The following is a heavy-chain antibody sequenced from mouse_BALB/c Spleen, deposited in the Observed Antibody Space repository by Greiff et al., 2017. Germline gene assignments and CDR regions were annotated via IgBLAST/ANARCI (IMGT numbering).Heavy chain of an antibody. CDR3: TREGNGNYEGFAY. D-gene: IGHD2-1*01. J-gene: IGHJ3*01. CDR2: ISSGGSYT. CDR1: GFTFSSYT. V-gene: IGHV5-6-4*01. Sequence: EVKVVESGGGLVKPGGSLKLSCAASGFTFSSYTMSWVRQTPEKRLEWVATISSGGSYTYYPDSVKGRFTISRDNAKNTLYLQMSSLKSEDTAMYYCTREGNGNYEGFAYWGQGTLVTVSA.